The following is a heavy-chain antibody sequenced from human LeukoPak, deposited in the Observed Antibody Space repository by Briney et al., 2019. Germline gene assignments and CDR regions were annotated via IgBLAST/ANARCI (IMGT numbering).Heavy chain of an antibody. CDR1: GYTITSYY. D-gene: IGHD6-25*01. V-gene: IGHV1-46*01. CDR3: ARYGFSSVWQGGWHAFDI. CDR2: INPTVGDT. J-gene: IGHJ3*02. Sequence: ASVKVSCKASGYTITSYYVHWVRQAPGQGLQWMGIINPTVGDTIYAQRFQARVTMTRDMSTSTVYMELSSLRSEDTAVYYCARYGFSSVWQGGWHAFDIWGHGTMVTVSS.